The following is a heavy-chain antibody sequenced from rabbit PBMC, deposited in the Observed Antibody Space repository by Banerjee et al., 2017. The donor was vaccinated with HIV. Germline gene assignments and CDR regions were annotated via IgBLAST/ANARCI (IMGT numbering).Heavy chain of an antibody. D-gene: IGHD6-1*01. CDR3: ARGYATSDFHAPRYFNL. CDR2: IYFSSGTT. Sequence: QEQLEESGGDLVKPEGSLTLACTASGFSFSSSYWICWVRQAPGKGLEWIGCIYFSSGTTYYANWAKGRCTISKTSSPTVTLQMTSLTAADTATYFCARGYATSDFHAPRYFNLWGQGTLVTIS. V-gene: IGHV1S45*01. J-gene: IGHJ4*01. CDR1: GFSFSSSYW.